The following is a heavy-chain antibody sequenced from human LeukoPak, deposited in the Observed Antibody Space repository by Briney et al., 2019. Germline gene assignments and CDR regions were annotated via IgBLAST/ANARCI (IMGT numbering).Heavy chain of an antibody. Sequence: GGSLRLSFAASGFTFSSYSMNWVRQAPGKGLEWVSYISSSSSTIYYADSVKGRFTISRDNAKNSLYLQMNSLRAEDTAVYYCARVIRLGGTSSHRYYMDVWGKGTTVTVSS. J-gene: IGHJ6*03. CDR3: ARVIRLGGTSSHRYYMDV. D-gene: IGHD2-2*01. CDR2: ISSSSSTI. V-gene: IGHV3-48*01. CDR1: GFTFSSYS.